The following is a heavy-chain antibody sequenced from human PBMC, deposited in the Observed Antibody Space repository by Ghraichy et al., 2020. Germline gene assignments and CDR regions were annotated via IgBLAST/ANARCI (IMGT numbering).Heavy chain of an antibody. CDR3: ASPIGSPPHRSRRSFDY. J-gene: IGHJ4*02. CDR2: INHSGST. Sequence: SETLSLTCAVYGGSFSGYYWSWIRQPPGKGLEWIGEINHSGSTNYNPSLKSRVTISVDTSKNQFSLKLSSVTAADTAVYYCASPIGSPPHRSRRSFDYWGQGTLVTVSS. D-gene: IGHD1-14*01. CDR1: GGSFSGYY. V-gene: IGHV4-34*01.